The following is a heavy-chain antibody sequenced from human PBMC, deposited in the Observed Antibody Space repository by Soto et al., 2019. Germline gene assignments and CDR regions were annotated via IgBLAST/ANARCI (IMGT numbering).Heavy chain of an antibody. V-gene: IGHV1-24*01. CDR3: ATGRWYLKGFDY. CDR1: GYTLTELS. Sequence: AASVKVSCKVSGYTLTELSMHWVRQAPGKGLEWMGGFDPEDGETIYAQKFQGRVTMTEDTSTDTAYMELSSLRSEDTAVYYCATGRWYLKGFDYWGQGTLVTVSS. J-gene: IGHJ4*02. D-gene: IGHD6-13*01. CDR2: FDPEDGET.